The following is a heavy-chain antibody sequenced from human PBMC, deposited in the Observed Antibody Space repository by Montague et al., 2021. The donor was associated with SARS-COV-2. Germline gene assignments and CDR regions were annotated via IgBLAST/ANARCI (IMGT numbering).Heavy chain of an antibody. CDR2: IKPDGTST. Sequence: SLRLSCAASGFTFRSYWMHWVRQVPGRGLVWVSRIKPDGTSTNYAASVQGRFTISRDNAKNTLSLQMNNLRAKDTAIYYCVRPLWFGDSDYYFDSWGLGTLVTVSS. V-gene: IGHV3-74*01. CDR1: GFTFRSYW. D-gene: IGHD3-10*01. J-gene: IGHJ4*02. CDR3: VRPLWFGDSDYYFDS.